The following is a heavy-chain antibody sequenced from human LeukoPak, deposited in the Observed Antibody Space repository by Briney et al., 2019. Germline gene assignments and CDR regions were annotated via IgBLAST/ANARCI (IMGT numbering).Heavy chain of an antibody. D-gene: IGHD3-22*01. Sequence: GGSLRLSCAASGFTFSSYATSWVRQAPGKGLEWVSAISGSGGSTYYADSVKGRFTISRDNSKNTLYLQMNSLRAEDTAVYYCAKGTLGITMSKWGQGTLVTVSS. V-gene: IGHV3-23*01. CDR3: AKGTLGITMSK. CDR2: ISGSGGST. CDR1: GFTFSSYA. J-gene: IGHJ4*02.